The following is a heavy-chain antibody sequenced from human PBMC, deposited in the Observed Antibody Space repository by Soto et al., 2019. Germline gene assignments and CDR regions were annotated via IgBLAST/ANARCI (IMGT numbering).Heavy chain of an antibody. CDR1: GFTFSSYA. Sequence: GGSLRLSCAASGFTFSSYAMHWVRQAPGKGLEWVAVISYDGSNKYYADSVKGRFTISRDNSKNTLYLQMNSLRAEDTAVYYCARDLETYCGGDCYPNYYYYGMDVWGQGTTVTVSS. CDR2: ISYDGSNK. CDR3: ARDLETYCGGDCYPNYYYYGMDV. D-gene: IGHD2-21*02. J-gene: IGHJ6*02. V-gene: IGHV3-30-3*01.